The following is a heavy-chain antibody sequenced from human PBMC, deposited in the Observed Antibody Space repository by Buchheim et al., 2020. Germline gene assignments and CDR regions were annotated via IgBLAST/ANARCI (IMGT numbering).Heavy chain of an antibody. CDR1: GYTFTSYY. J-gene: IGHJ6*02. V-gene: IGHV1-46*01. CDR2: INPSGGST. Sequence: QVQLVQSGAEVKKPGASVKVSCKASGYTFTSYYMHWVRQAPGQGLEWMGIINPSGGSTSYAQKFQGRVTMTRATSTSTVYMELSSLRSEDTAVYYCARDALQYDYYYYGMDVWGQGTT. CDR3: ARDALQYDYYYYGMDV. D-gene: IGHD4-11*01.